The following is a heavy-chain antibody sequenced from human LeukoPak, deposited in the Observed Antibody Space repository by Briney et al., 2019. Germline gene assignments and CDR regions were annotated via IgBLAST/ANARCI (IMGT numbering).Heavy chain of an antibody. CDR1: GFTFSNYA. J-gene: IGHJ4*02. D-gene: IGHD6-19*01. V-gene: IGHV3-23*01. CDR2: ISGSGGST. CDR3: AKGRYSSGWYGDY. Sequence: GGSLRLSCSTSGFTFSNYAMSWVRQAPGKGLEWVSAISGSGGSTYYADSVKGRFTISRDNSKNTLYLQMNSLRAEDTAVYYCAKGRYSSGWYGDYWGQGTLVTVSS.